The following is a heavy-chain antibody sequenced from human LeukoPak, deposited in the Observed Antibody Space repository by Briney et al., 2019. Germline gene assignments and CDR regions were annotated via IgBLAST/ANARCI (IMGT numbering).Heavy chain of an antibody. CDR2: ISDNGGST. J-gene: IGHJ4*02. D-gene: IGHD6-13*01. CDR3: AKPPPDSSSWLFDY. V-gene: IGHV3-23*01. CDR1: GFTFSTYA. Sequence: GGSLRLSCAASGFTFSTYAMSWVRQAPGKGLEWVSTISDNGGSTYYADSVKGRFTISRDNSKNTLYLQLNSLRVDDTAVYYCAKPPPDSSSWLFDYWGQGTLVTVSS.